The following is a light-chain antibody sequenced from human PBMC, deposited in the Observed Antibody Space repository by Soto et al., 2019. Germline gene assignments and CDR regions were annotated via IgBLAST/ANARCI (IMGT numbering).Light chain of an antibody. V-gene: IGLV6-57*04. CDR3: QSYDSSTVV. J-gene: IGLJ2*01. CDR2: EGN. Sequence: NFMLTQPHSVSESPGKTVTISCTRSSGSIASNYVQWYQQRPGSVPTTMIYEGNQRPSGVPDRFSGSTDGSSNSASLTISGLQTEDEADYYCQSYDSSTVVFGGGTQLTVL. CDR1: SGSIASNY.